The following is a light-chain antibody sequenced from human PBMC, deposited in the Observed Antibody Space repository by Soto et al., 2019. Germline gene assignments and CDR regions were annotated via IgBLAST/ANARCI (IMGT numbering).Light chain of an antibody. CDR3: QQYGSSPRT. J-gene: IGKJ1*01. CDR2: DAS. CDR1: QSVSSSY. Sequence: ENVLTQSPGTLSLSPGERATLSCRASQSVSSSYLAWYQQKPGQAPRLLIYDASSRATGIPDRLSGSGSGTDFTLTISRLEPEDFAVYFCQQYGSSPRTFGQGTKVEIK. V-gene: IGKV3-20*01.